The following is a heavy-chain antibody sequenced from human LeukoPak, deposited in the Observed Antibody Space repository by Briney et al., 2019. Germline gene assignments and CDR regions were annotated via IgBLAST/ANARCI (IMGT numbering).Heavy chain of an antibody. CDR3: VREVSGWPNNWFDP. J-gene: IGHJ5*02. CDR1: GFPFSTYW. Sequence: PGGSLRLSCAASGFPFSTYWMSWVCQAPGKGLEWVSGISGSGGSTSYADSVKGRFTISRDNSKNTLYLQMNSLRAEDTAVYYCVREVSGWPNNWFDPWGQGTLVTVSS. V-gene: IGHV3-23*01. CDR2: ISGSGGST. D-gene: IGHD6-19*01.